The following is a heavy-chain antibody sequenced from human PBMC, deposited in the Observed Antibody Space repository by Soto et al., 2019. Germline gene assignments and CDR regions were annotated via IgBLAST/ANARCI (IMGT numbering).Heavy chain of an antibody. Sequence: ASVKVSCKASGFTFTSSAVQWVRQARGQRLEWIGWIVVGSGNTNYAQKFQERVTITRDMSTSTAYMELSSLRSEDTAVYYCAAAPYYYDSSGYYYDKLDYWGQGTLVTVSS. J-gene: IGHJ4*02. CDR3: AAAPYYYDSSGYYYDKLDY. CDR1: GFTFTSSA. D-gene: IGHD3-22*01. V-gene: IGHV1-58*01. CDR2: IVVGSGNT.